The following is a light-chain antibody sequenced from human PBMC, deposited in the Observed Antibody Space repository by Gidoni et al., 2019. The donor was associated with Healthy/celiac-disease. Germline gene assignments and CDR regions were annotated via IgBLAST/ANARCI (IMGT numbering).Light chain of an antibody. V-gene: IGKV3-20*01. Sequence: IVFTPSPATLSLSPGESATLPCRASQSVSRSYLAWYQQKPGQAPRLLIYGASSRATGIPDRFSGSGSGTDFTLTISRLEPEDFAVYYCQQYGSSPPTFGHGTKVDIK. CDR2: GAS. CDR1: QSVSRSY. CDR3: QQYGSSPPT. J-gene: IGKJ3*01.